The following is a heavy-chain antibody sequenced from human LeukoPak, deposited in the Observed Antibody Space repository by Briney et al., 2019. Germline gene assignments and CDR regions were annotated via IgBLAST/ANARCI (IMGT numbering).Heavy chain of an antibody. J-gene: IGHJ4*02. V-gene: IGHV3-30*02. CDR3: AKDPLWFGTRAFDN. CDR1: GFTFSSYG. CDR2: IRYDGSNK. D-gene: IGHD3-10*01. Sequence: TGGSLRLSCAASGFTFSSYGMHWVRQAPGKGLEWVAFIRYDGSNKYYADSVKGRFTISRDNSKNTLYLQMNSLRAEDTAVYYCAKDPLWFGTRAFDNWGQGTLVTVSS.